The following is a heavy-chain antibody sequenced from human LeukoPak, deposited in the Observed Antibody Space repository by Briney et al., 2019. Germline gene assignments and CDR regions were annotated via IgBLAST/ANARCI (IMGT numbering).Heavy chain of an antibody. Sequence: SETLSLTCTVSGGSISSYDWSWIRQPPEKGLEWIGYIYYSGSTNYNPSLKSRVTILVDTSKNQFSLKLNSVTAADTAVYYCAKHKAGTDWYFDLWGRGTLVTVSS. CDR1: GGSISSYD. J-gene: IGHJ2*01. V-gene: IGHV4-59*08. CDR2: IYYSGST. CDR3: AKHKAGTDWYFDL. D-gene: IGHD6-13*01.